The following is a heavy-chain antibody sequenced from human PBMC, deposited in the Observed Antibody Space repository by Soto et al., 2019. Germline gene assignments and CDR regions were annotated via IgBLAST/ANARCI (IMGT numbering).Heavy chain of an antibody. CDR2: IYTSGST. J-gene: IGHJ5*02. CDR3: ARIYCSGGSCYSGLGWFDP. Sequence: QVQLQESGPGLVKPSETLSLTCTVSGGSISSYYWSWIRQPAGKGLEWIGRIYTSGSTNYNPSLKSRVTMSVDTSKNQFSLKLSSVTAADTAVYYCARIYCSGGSCYSGLGWFDPWGQGTLDTVSS. D-gene: IGHD2-15*01. V-gene: IGHV4-4*07. CDR1: GGSISSYY.